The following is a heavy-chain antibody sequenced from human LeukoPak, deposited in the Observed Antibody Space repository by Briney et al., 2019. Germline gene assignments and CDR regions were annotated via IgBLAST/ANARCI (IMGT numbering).Heavy chain of an antibody. D-gene: IGHD6-13*01. CDR2: ISYDGSNE. J-gene: IGHJ5*02. V-gene: IGHV3-30*18. Sequence: GRSLRLSCAASGFTFSNYGMHWVRQAPGKGLEWVAVISYDGSNENYADSVKGRFTISRDNSKNTLYLQMNSLRAEDTAVYYCAKDTEQQLANNWFDPWGQGTLVTVSS. CDR3: AKDTEQQLANNWFDP. CDR1: GFTFSNYG.